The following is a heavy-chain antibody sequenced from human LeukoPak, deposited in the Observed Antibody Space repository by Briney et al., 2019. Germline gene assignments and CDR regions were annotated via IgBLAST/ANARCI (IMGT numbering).Heavy chain of an antibody. CDR1: GGSISSYY. CDR2: IYYSGST. CDR3: ARGPSYDFGQH. Sequence: SETLSLTCTVSGGSISSYYWSWIRQPPGKGLEWIGYIYYSGSTYYNPSLKSRVTISVDTSKNQFSLKLSSVTAADTAVYYCARGPSYDFGQHWGQGTLVTVSS. J-gene: IGHJ1*01. V-gene: IGHV4-59*12. D-gene: IGHD3-3*01.